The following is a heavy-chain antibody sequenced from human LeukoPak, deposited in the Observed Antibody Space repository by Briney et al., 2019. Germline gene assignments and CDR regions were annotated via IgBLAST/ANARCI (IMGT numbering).Heavy chain of an antibody. D-gene: IGHD3-10*01. V-gene: IGHV3-33*01. J-gene: IGHJ4*02. CDR3: ASATYYYGSGSYSLGY. CDR1: GFTFSSYG. CDR2: IWYDGSNK. Sequence: PGGSLRLSCAASGFTFSSYGMHWVRQAPGKGLEWGAVIWYDGSNKYYADSVKGRFTISRDNSKNTLYLQMNSLRAEDTAVYYCASATYYYGSGSYSLGYWGQGTLVTVSS.